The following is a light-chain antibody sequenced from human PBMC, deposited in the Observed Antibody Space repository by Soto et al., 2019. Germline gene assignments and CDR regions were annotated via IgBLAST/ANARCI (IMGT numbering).Light chain of an antibody. CDR3: QQYVTAFRS. CDR2: KAS. J-gene: IGKJ1*01. V-gene: IGKV1-5*03. CDR1: QSISSW. Sequence: DIHITQSPSTLSASXXXXXXXTCXASQSISSWLAWYQQKPGTAPKLLIYKASSLESGVPSRFSGSGSGTEFTLTISSLQPDDFATYYCQQYVTAFRSFGQGTKVDI.